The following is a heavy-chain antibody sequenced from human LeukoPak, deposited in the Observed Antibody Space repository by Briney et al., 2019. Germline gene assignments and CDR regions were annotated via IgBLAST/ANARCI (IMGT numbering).Heavy chain of an antibody. CDR2: MNPNSGNT. CDR3: ARGSHGSGSPSPYYYYMDV. Sequence: ASVKVSCKTSGYTFTSFDNNWVRQATGQGLEWVGWMNPNSGNTGYAQRFQGRVSMTSNTSVSTAYMELSSLTSEDTAVYYCARGSHGSGSPSPYYYYMDVWGKGTTVTVPS. J-gene: IGHJ6*03. D-gene: IGHD3-10*01. CDR1: GYTFTSFD. V-gene: IGHV1-8*01.